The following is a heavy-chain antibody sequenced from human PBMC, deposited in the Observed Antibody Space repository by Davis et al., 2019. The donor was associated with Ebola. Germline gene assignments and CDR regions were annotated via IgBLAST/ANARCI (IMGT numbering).Heavy chain of an antibody. CDR2: IYYSGST. CDR1: GGSVSSGSYY. CDR3: ARDLVKYYYDSSGYYSLRYFDL. J-gene: IGHJ2*01. Sequence: SETLSLTCTVSGGSVSSGSYYWSWIRQPPGKGLEWIGYIYYSGSTNYNPSLKSRVTISVDTSKNQFSLKLSSVTAADTAVYYCARDLVKYYYDSSGYYSLRYFDLWGRGTLVTVSS. V-gene: IGHV4-61*01. D-gene: IGHD3-22*01.